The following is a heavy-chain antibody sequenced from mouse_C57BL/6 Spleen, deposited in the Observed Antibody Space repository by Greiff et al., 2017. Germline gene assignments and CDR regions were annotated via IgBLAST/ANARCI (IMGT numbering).Heavy chain of an antibody. CDR3: ASPSYYDYDRDYCDY. CDR2: IYPGSGST. Sequence: VQLQQPGAELVKPGASVKMSCKASGYTFTSYWITWVKQRPGQGLEWIGDIYPGSGSTNYNEKFKSKATLTVDTSSSTAYMQLSSLTSEDSAVYYCASPSYYDYDRDYCDYWGQGTTLTVSS. J-gene: IGHJ2*01. V-gene: IGHV1-55*01. D-gene: IGHD2-4*01. CDR1: GYTFTSYW.